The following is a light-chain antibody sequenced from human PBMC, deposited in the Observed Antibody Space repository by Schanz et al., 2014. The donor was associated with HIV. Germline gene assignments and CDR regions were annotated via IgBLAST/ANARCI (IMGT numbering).Light chain of an antibody. V-gene: IGLV2-14*03. Sequence: QSALAQPASVSGSPGQSITISCSGTSSDIGTYNYVSWYQQHPGKAPKVLIYDVGNRPSGVPDRFSGSKSGNTASLTVSGLQAEDEADYYCQSHDNDLSANVVFGGGTKLTVL. J-gene: IGLJ2*01. CDR1: SSDIGTYNY. CDR3: QSHDNDLSANVV. CDR2: DVG.